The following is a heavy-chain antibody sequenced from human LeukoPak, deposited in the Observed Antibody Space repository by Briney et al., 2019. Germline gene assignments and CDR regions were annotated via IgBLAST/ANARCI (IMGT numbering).Heavy chain of an antibody. CDR1: GFTVSSKY. D-gene: IGHD6-19*01. V-gene: IGHV3-53*05. CDR2: IFSGDNT. CDR3: AKGIYSSGWSYFDY. J-gene: IGHJ4*01. Sequence: GGSLRLSCAASGFTVSSKYMSWVRQAPGKGLEWVSVIFSGDNTYYADSVKGRFTISRDNSKNTLYLQMNSLRAEDTAVYYCAKGIYSSGWSYFDYWGHGTLVTVSS.